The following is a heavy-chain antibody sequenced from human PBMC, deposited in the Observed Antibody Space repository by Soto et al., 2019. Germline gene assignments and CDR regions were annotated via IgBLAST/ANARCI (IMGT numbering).Heavy chain of an antibody. D-gene: IGHD6-13*01. CDR3: ARLYPPGYSSSWYVDY. J-gene: IGHJ4*02. V-gene: IGHV4-31*03. Sequence: PSETLSLTCTVSGGSISSGGYYWSWIRQHPGKGLEWIGYIYYSGSTYYNPSLKSRVTISVDTSKNQFSLKLSSVTAADTAVYYCARLYPPGYSSSWYVDYWGQGTLVTVSS. CDR1: GGSISSGGYY. CDR2: IYYSGST.